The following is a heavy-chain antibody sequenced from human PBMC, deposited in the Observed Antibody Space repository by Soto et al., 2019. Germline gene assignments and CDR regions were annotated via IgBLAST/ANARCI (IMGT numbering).Heavy chain of an antibody. V-gene: IGHV3-21*06. Sequence: WVSLRLSWAASGFMFSAYTMNWVRQAPGKGLEWLSSISDDSSYIDYADSLRGRFTVSRYNARNSLYLQIDSLGVEDTAVYYCATPYYFNHWGPGPLVTVSS. CDR1: GFMFSAYT. CDR2: ISDDSSYI. CDR3: ATPYYFNH. J-gene: IGHJ1*01. D-gene: IGHD3-16*01.